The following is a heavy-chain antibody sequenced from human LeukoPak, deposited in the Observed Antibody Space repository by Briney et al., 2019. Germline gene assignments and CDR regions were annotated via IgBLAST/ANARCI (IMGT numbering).Heavy chain of an antibody. V-gene: IGHV4-59*01. J-gene: IGHJ4*02. Sequence: SETLSLTCTVSGGSISSYYWSWIRQPPGKGLEWIGYIYYSGSTNYNPSLKSRVTISVDTSKNQSSLKLSSVTAADTAEYYCARFGRAVAGRFDYWGQGTLVTVSS. CDR1: GGSISSYY. D-gene: IGHD6-19*01. CDR3: ARFGRAVAGRFDY. CDR2: IYYSGST.